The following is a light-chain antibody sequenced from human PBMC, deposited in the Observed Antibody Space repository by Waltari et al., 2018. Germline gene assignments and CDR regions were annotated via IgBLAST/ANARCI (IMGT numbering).Light chain of an antibody. CDR3: QSYDSSLSGGV. CDR2: VNS. V-gene: IGLV1-40*01. J-gene: IGLJ2*01. CDR1: SPHSGAGYD. Sequence: QSLLTQPTPVSGDPGQGVTISCTGSSPHSGAGYDVHWYQQLPGTAPKLLMYVNSNRHSWVPDRFSGSKSCTSASLAITGLQAEDEADYYCQSYDSSLSGGVFGGGTKLTVL.